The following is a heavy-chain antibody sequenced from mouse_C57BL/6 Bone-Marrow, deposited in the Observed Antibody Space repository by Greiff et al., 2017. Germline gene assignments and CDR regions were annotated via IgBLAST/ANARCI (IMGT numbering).Heavy chain of an antibody. V-gene: IGHV1-19*01. J-gene: IGHJ2*01. D-gene: IGHD1-1*01. CDR3: ATDYYGSSPYFDY. CDR2: INPYNGGT. Sequence: DVKLQESGPVLVKPGASVKMSCKASGYTFTDYYMNWVKQSHGKSLEWIGVINPYNGGTSYNQKFKGKATLTVDKSSSTAYMELNSLTSEDSAVYYCATDYYGSSPYFDYWGQGTTLTVAS. CDR1: GYTFTDYY.